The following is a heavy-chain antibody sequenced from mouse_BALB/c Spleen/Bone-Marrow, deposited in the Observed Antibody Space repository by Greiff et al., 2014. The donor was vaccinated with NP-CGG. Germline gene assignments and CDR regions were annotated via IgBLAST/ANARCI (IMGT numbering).Heavy chain of an antibody. J-gene: IGHJ1*01. CDR1: GYSITSGYY. Sequence: EVQLQQSGPGLVKPSQSLSLSCSVTGYSITSGYYWNWIRQFPGNKLEWMGYISYGGNNDYNPSLKNRISITRDTSKNQFFLNLNSVTSADTATYYCTRGEITWYFDVWGAGTTVTVSS. D-gene: IGHD2-4*01. CDR3: TRGEITWYFDV. V-gene: IGHV3-6*02. CDR2: ISYGGNN.